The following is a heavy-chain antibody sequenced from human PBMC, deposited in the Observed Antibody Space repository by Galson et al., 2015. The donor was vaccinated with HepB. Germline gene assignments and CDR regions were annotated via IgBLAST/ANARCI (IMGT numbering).Heavy chain of an antibody. J-gene: IGHJ4*02. Sequence: SVKVSCKASGYTFTSNAMHWVRQAPGQRLEWMGWINAGNGNTKYSQKFQGRVTITRDTSASTAYMELSSLRSEDTAVYYCARDQAVAGPFDYWGQGTLVTVSS. D-gene: IGHD6-19*01. V-gene: IGHV1-3*01. CDR2: INAGNGNT. CDR3: ARDQAVAGPFDY. CDR1: GYTFTSNA.